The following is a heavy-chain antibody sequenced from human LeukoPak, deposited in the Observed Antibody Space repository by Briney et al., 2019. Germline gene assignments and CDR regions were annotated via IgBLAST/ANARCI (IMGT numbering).Heavy chain of an antibody. D-gene: IGHD2-15*01. Sequence: GGSLRLSCAASGFTFNSYSMHWVRQAPGKGLEWVTAISDDETYKFYADSVKGRFTISRDNVKNSLYLQMNSLRAEDTAVYYCARGNVAVSRDYWGQGTLVTVSS. J-gene: IGHJ4*02. CDR2: ISDDETYK. CDR1: GFTFNSYS. CDR3: ARGNVAVSRDY. V-gene: IGHV3-30-3*01.